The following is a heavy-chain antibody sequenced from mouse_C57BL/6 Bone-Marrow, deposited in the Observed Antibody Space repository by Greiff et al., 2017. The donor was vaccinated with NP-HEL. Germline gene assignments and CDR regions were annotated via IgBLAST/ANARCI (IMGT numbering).Heavy chain of an antibody. Sequence: QVQLQQPGTELVKPGASVQLSCKASGYTFTSYWMHWVKQRPGQGLEWIGNINPSNGGTNYNEKFKSKATLTVDKSSSTAYMQLSRLTSEDSAVYYGARGWDSYDGGYYYAMDYWGQGTSVTVSS. V-gene: IGHV1-53*01. D-gene: IGHD2-12*01. CDR1: GYTFTSYW. CDR3: ARGWDSYDGGYYYAMDY. CDR2: INPSNGGT. J-gene: IGHJ4*01.